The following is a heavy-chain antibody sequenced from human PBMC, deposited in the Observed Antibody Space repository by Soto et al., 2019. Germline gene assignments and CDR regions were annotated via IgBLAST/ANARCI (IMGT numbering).Heavy chain of an antibody. J-gene: IGHJ4*02. V-gene: IGHV4-30-2*01. D-gene: IGHD3-10*01. CDR2: MYHSGST. CDR1: GGSISSGGYS. CDR3: TTGTTTIIRVDY. Sequence: PSETLSLTCAVSGGSISSGGYSWSWIRQPPGKGLEWIGYMYHSGSTYYNPSLKSRVTISIDRSKNQFSLKLSSVTAADTAVYYCTTGTTTIIRVDYRGQGTLVTVSS.